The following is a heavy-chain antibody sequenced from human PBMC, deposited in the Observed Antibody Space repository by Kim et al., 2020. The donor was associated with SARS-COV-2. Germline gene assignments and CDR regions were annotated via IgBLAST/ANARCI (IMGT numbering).Heavy chain of an antibody. Sequence: GGSLRLSCAASGFTFWGYTMNWVRQAPGKGLERGSLFYGGADATRYADSGKGRFTISRDNSKSTLFLQMTTLRVEDTAVYYCVKGTGFILPSDSTYNLDVWGQGTTVIVSS. V-gene: IGHV3-23*03. CDR3: VKGTGFILPSDSTYNLDV. CDR2: FYGGADAT. CDR1: GFTFWGYT. J-gene: IGHJ6*02. D-gene: IGHD1-26*01.